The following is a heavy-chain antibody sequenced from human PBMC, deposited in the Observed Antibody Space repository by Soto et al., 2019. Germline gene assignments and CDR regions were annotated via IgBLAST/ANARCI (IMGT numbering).Heavy chain of an antibody. D-gene: IGHD2-8*01. CDR1: GFTFSSYS. CDR3: ARSRSLFCTNGVCYSKPAFQPLDY. J-gene: IGHJ4*02. CDR2: IKQDGSEK. V-gene: IGHV3-7*01. Sequence: PGGSLRLSCAASGFTFSSYSMNWVRQAPGKGLEWVANIKQDGSEKYYEDSVKDRLTISRDNAKRSLYLQLNSLRAEDTAVYYCARSRSLFCTNGVCYSKPAFQPLDYWGQGTLVTVSS.